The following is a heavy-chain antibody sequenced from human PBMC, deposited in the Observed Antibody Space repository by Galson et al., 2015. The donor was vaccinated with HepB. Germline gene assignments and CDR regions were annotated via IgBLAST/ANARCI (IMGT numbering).Heavy chain of an antibody. D-gene: IGHD4-17*01. CDR2: IDWDDDK. CDR3: ARIPPRAVTTIQAEIDWYFDL. J-gene: IGHJ2*01. CDR1: GFSLSTSGMC. Sequence: PALVKPTQTLTLTCTFSGFSLSTSGMCVSWIRQPPGKALEWLALIDWDDDKYYSTSLKTRLTISKDTSKNQVVLTMTNMDPVDTATYYCARIPPRAVTTIQAEIDWYFDLWGRGTLVTVSS. V-gene: IGHV2-70*01.